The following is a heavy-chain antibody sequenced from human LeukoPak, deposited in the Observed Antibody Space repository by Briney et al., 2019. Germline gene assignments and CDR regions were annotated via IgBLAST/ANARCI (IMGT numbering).Heavy chain of an antibody. V-gene: IGHV4-39*07. CDR3: ARDGVEEGHDY. Sequence: SETLSLTCTVSGGSISTSNYYWGWIRQPPGKGLEWIGSIYHSGSTYYNPSLKSRVTISVDTSKNQFSLKLSSVTAADTAVYYCARDGVEEGHDYWGQGTLVTVSS. CDR1: GGSISTSNYY. J-gene: IGHJ4*02. D-gene: IGHD3-16*01. CDR2: IYHSGST.